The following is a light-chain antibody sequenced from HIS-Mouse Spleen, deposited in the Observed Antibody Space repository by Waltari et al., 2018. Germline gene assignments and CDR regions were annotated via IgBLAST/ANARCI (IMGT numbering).Light chain of an antibody. CDR2: EGS. CDR1: SSDVGRYNL. CDR3: CSYAGSSTYWV. V-gene: IGLV2-23*01. Sequence: QSALTQPASVSGSPGQSITIPCTGTSSDVGRYNLVSCYQQHPGKAPKLMIYEGSKRPSGVSNRFSGSKSGNTASLTISGLQAEDEADYYCCSYAGSSTYWVFGGGTKLTVL. J-gene: IGLJ3*02.